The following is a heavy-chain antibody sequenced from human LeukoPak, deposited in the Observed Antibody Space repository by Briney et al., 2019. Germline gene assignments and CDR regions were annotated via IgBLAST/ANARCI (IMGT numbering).Heavy chain of an antibody. CDR3: ARGVSRWLRFPLDDY. J-gene: IGHJ4*02. V-gene: IGHV4-34*01. Sequence: PSETLSLTCAVYGGSFSGYYWSWVRQPPGKGLEWIGEINHSGSTNYNPSLKSRVTISVDTSKNQFSLKLSSVTAADTTVYYCARGVSRWLRFPLDDYWGQGTLVTVSS. CDR2: INHSGST. CDR1: GGSFSGYY. D-gene: IGHD5-12*01.